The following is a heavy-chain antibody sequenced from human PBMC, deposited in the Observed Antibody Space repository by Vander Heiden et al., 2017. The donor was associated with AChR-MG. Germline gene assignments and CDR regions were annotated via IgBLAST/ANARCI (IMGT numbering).Heavy chain of an antibody. CDR1: GFTFTTST. CDR3: ARDNIVGSFYSEY. D-gene: IGHD1-26*01. V-gene: IGHV3-33*01. Sequence: QVQLVESGGGVVQPGGSLGLSWAASGFTFTTSTMHWVRQAPGKGLEWVAIIWHDGNRKYYVDSVKGRFTVARENAKNTLYLQMNSLRAEDTAVYYCARDNIVGSFYSEYWGQGTLGTVSS. CDR2: IWHDGNRK. J-gene: IGHJ1*01.